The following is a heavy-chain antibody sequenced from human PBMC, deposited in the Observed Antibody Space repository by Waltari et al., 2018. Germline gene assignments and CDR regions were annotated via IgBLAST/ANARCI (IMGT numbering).Heavy chain of an antibody. CDR3: TRVTGGSWEGGFDP. CDR2: IIPVVGTA. V-gene: IGHV1-69*05. J-gene: IGHJ5*02. Sequence: QVQLVQSGAEVKKPGSSLKVSCKASGGTFSSYAINWVRQAPGQGLEWMGGIIPVVGTANYAQRFQGRVTITTEESTSTAYMELSSLKPEDTAVYYCTRVTGGSWEGGFDPWGQGTLVTVSS. D-gene: IGHD6-13*01. CDR1: GGTFSSYA.